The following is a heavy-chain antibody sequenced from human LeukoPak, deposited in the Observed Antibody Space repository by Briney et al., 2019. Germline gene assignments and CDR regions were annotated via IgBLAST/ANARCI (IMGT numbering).Heavy chain of an antibody. CDR2: ISSSGNTT. CDR3: ARDGGSSWYFDY. J-gene: IGHJ4*02. D-gene: IGHD6-13*01. Sequence: PGGSLRLSCAASGFTFSDYCMSWIRQAPGKGLECVSYISSSGNTTYHADSVKGRFTISRDNAKNSPYLQMSSLRAEDTAVYYCARDGGSSWYFDYWGQGTLVTVSS. CDR1: GFTFSDYC. V-gene: IGHV3-11*04.